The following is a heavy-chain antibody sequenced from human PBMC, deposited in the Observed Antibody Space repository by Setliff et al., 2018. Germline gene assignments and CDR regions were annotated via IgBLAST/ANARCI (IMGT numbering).Heavy chain of an antibody. CDR2: TIPMFGTT. J-gene: IGHJ6*03. V-gene: IGHV1-69*05. Sequence: GASVKVSCKASGYIFNNYFLHWVRQAPGQGLEWMGGTIPMFGTTEYAQKFQGRLTIITDESTNTAFMQLSSLRSDDTAVYYCVREGVDSRSSTDYRYYMDVWGKGTTVTVSS. D-gene: IGHD3-22*01. CDR3: VREGVDSRSSTDYRYYMDV. CDR1: GYIFNNYF.